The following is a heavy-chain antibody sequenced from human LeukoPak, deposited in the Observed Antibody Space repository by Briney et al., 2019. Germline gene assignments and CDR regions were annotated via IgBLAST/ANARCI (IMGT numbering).Heavy chain of an antibody. CDR2: MKQDGREK. J-gene: IGHJ4*02. V-gene: IGHV3-7*01. Sequence: GGSLRLSCAGSGFSFGDYWMTWVRQAPGKGLEWVANMKQDGREKWYVESVKGRFTISRDNAKNSLYLQMNSLRAEDTAVYYCARGAGVFDYWGQGTLVTVSS. CDR1: GFSFGDYW. D-gene: IGHD3-10*01. CDR3: ARGAGVFDY.